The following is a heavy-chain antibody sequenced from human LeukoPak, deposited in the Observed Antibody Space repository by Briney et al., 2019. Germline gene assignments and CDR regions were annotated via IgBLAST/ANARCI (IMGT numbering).Heavy chain of an antibody. Sequence: SVKVSCKASGNTFRNFVITWVRQSPGQGLEWMGAIIPLFNTTNYPQKFQGRVSITMDESTSTAYMDLNSLRSEDTAVYYCAIYYYDSSGYYASDALDVWGQGTMVTVSS. D-gene: IGHD3-22*01. J-gene: IGHJ3*01. CDR2: IIPLFNTT. CDR3: AIYYYDSSGYYASDALDV. CDR1: GNTFRNFV. V-gene: IGHV1-69*05.